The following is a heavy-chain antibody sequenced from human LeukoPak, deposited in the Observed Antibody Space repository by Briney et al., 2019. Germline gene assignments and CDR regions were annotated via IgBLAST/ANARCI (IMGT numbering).Heavy chain of an antibody. CDR3: GKLYQQPGFYYYMDV. V-gene: IGHV3-30*02. Sequence: GGSLRLSCAASGFTFSSYSMNWVRQAPGKGLEWVAFIRHDGSRKYYADSVKGRFTISRDNSKNTLYLQMNSLRGEDAAVYYCGKLYQQPGFYYYMDVWGKGTTVTVSS. D-gene: IGHD6-13*01. CDR2: IRHDGSRK. J-gene: IGHJ6*03. CDR1: GFTFSSYS.